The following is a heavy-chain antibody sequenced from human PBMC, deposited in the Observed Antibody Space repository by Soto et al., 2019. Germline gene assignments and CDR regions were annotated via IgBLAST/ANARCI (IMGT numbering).Heavy chain of an antibody. V-gene: IGHV2-26*01. J-gene: IGHJ4*02. CDR1: GFSLSNAQMG. Sequence: QVTLKESGPVLVKPTETLTLTCTVSGFSLSNAQMGVSWIRQPPGKALEWLAHIFWNDKKSYRTSLKSRLIISNDTSKGQVVLTMTKMDPLDTATYFCARGVEMITFGGVIIADWGQGTLVTVSS. D-gene: IGHD3-16*01. CDR2: IFWNDKK. CDR3: ARGVEMITFGGVIIAD.